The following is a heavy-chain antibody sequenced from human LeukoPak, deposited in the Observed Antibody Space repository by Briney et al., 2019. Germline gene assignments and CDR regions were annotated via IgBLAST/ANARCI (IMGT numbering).Heavy chain of an antibody. CDR2: INHSGST. V-gene: IGHV4-34*01. Sequence: PSETLSLTCAVYGGSFSGYYWSWIRQPPGKGLEWIGEINHSGSTNYNPSLKSRVTISVDTSKNQFSLKLSSVTAADTAVYYCARRSIWELLFDYWGQGTLVTVSS. CDR1: GGSFSGYY. CDR3: ARRSIWELLFDY. D-gene: IGHD1-26*01. J-gene: IGHJ4*02.